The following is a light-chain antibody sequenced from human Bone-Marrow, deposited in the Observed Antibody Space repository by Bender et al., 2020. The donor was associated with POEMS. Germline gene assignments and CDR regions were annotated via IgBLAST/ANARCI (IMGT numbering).Light chain of an antibody. CDR1: NIGDES. V-gene: IGLV3-21*03. CDR2: DDD. Sequence: SHVLTQPPSVSVAPGKTARITCGGNNIGDESVHWYQQKAGQAPVVVVYDDDDRPSGIPGRFSGFNSGNTTTLTISRVEAGDEADYYCQVWDISRDQAVFGGGTKLTVL. J-gene: IGLJ3*02. CDR3: QVWDISRDQAV.